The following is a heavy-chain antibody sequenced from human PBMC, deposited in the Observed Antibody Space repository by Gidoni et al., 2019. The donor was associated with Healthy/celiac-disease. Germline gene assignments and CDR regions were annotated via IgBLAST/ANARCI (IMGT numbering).Heavy chain of an antibody. Sequence: QVQLVQSGAEVKQPGATVQVSCQASVYTFTSYGFNWVRQAPGQGLEWMGWISAYNGNTNYAQKIQGRVTMTTDRSTSTAYMELRSLRSDDTAVYYCARGRIPTVVTTYYFDYWGQGTLVTVSS. CDR1: VYTFTSYG. CDR3: ARGRIPTVVTTYYFDY. J-gene: IGHJ4*02. CDR2: ISAYNGNT. V-gene: IGHV1-18*04. D-gene: IGHD4-17*01.